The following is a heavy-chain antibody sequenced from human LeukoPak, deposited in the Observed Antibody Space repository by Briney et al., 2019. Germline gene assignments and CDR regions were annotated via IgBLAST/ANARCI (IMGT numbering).Heavy chain of an antibody. V-gene: IGHV1-18*01. CDR1: GYTFTSYG. J-gene: IGHJ4*02. Sequence: ASVKVSCKASGYTFTSYGISWVRQAPGQRLEWMGWISAYNGNTNYAQKLQGRVTMTTDTSTSTAYMELRSLRSDDTAVYYCARYGGYCSSTSCYALFDYWGQGTLVTVSS. CDR3: ARYGGYCSSTSCYALFDY. CDR2: ISAYNGNT. D-gene: IGHD2-2*01.